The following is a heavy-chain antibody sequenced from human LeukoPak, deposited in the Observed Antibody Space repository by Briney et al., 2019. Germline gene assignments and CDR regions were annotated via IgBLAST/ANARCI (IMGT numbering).Heavy chain of an antibody. J-gene: IGHJ4*02. Sequence: PSETLSLTCTVSGGSISSYYWSWIRQPPGKGLEWIGYIYYSGSPNYNPPLKSRATLSVDTSKHPCSPKMRSVTAADTAVYYCARVRPVASRIFDYWGQGTLVTVSS. CDR1: GGSISSYY. CDR3: ARVRPVASRIFDY. V-gene: IGHV4-59*01. CDR2: IYYSGSP. D-gene: IGHD4-23*01.